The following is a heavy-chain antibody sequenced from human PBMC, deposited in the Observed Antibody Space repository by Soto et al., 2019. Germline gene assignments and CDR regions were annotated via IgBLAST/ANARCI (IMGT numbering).Heavy chain of an antibody. CDR3: ARDLGYCSGGSCYADNWFDP. D-gene: IGHD2-15*01. J-gene: IGHJ5*02. Sequence: SETLSLTCTVSGGSISSYYWSWIRQPAGKGLEWIGRIYTSGSTNYNPSLKSRVTMSVDTSKNQFSLKLSSVTAADTAVYYCARDLGYCSGGSCYADNWFDPWGQGTLVTVS. CDR2: IYTSGST. CDR1: GGSISSYY. V-gene: IGHV4-4*07.